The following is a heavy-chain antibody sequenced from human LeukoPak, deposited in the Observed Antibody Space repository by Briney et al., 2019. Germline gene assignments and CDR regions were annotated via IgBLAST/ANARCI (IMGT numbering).Heavy chain of an antibody. J-gene: IGHJ4*02. Sequence: GGSLRLSCAASGFTFSSYWMHWVRQAPGKGLVWVSRINSDGSSTSYADSVKGRFTISRDNSKNTLYLQMNSLRAEDTAVYYCAKDNDGSSVVVAHWGQGTLVTVSS. V-gene: IGHV3-74*01. D-gene: IGHD3-22*01. CDR1: GFTFSSYW. CDR2: INSDGSST. CDR3: AKDNDGSSVVVAH.